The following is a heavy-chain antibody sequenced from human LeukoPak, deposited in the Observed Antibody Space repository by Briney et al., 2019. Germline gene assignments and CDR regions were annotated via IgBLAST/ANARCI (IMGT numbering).Heavy chain of an antibody. CDR1: GFTFSSYW. J-gene: IGHJ4*02. D-gene: IGHD6-19*01. V-gene: IGHV3-74*01. CDR2: INSDGSST. CDR3: ARRSAVAGTLDY. Sequence: GGSLRLSCAASGFTFSSYWIHWVRQAPGKGLVWVSRINSDGSSTSYADSVKGRFTISRDNAKNTLYLQMNSLRGEDTAVYYCARRSAVAGTLDYWGQGTPVTVSS.